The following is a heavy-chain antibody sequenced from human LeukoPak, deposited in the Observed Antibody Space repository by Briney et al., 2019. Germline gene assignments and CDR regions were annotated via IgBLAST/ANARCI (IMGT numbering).Heavy chain of an antibody. CDR2: ISGSGGST. Sequence: GGSLRLSCAASGFTFSSYAMSWVRQAPGKGLEWVSAISGSGGSTYYADSVKGRFTISRDNSKNTLYLQMNSLRAEDTAVYYCAKDSISWFGTPTWYFQHWGQGTLVTVSS. J-gene: IGHJ1*01. V-gene: IGHV3-23*01. D-gene: IGHD6-13*01. CDR3: AKDSISWFGTPTWYFQH. CDR1: GFTFSSYA.